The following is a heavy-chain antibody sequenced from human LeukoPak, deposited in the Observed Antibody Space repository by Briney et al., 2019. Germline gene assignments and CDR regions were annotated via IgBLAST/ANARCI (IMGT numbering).Heavy chain of an antibody. V-gene: IGHV3-74*01. CDR3: VRGADTGYSSDS. CDR2: INSDGINT. J-gene: IGHJ4*02. Sequence: GGSLRLSCAASGFTFSNYWMHWVRQAPGKGLVWVSRINSDGINTSYADSVKGRFTISRDNTKNTLNLQMNSLRVEDTAVYYCVRGADTGYSSDSWGQGTLVTVSS. CDR1: GFTFSNYW. D-gene: IGHD3-9*01.